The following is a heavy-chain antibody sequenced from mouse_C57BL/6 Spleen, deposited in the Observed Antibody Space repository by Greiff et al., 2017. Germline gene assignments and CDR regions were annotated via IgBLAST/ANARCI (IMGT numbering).Heavy chain of an antibody. D-gene: IGHD1-1*01. CDR2: IWSGGST. CDR3: ATTYYYGSSYGFAY. CDR1: GFSLTSYG. Sequence: VKVVESGPGLVQPSQSLSITCTVSGFSLTSYGVHWVRQSPGKGLEWLGVIWSGGSTDYNAAFISRLSISKDNSKSQVFFKMNSLQADDTAIYYCATTYYYGSSYGFAYWGQGTLVTVSA. J-gene: IGHJ3*01. V-gene: IGHV2-2*01.